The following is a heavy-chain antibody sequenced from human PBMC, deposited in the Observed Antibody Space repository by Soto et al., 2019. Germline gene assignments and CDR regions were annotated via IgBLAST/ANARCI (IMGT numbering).Heavy chain of an antibody. D-gene: IGHD2-2*01. Sequence: ASVKVSCKASGYTFTSYAMHWVRQAPGQRLEWMGWINAGNGNTKYSQKFQGRVTITRDTSASTAYMELRSLRSEDTAVYYCGGSDGNCTSCAPYYCMDVLGQGTPVTVSS. CDR1: GYTFTSYA. J-gene: IGHJ6*02. CDR3: GGSDGNCTSCAPYYCMDV. CDR2: INAGNGNT. V-gene: IGHV1-3*01.